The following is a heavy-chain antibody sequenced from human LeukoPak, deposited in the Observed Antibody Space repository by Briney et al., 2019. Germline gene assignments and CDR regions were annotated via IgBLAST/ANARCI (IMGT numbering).Heavy chain of an antibody. CDR2: ISSSSSTI. CDR3: AREGEPYNWNARFDP. CDR1: GFTFSSYS. V-gene: IGHV3-48*01. J-gene: IGHJ5*02. D-gene: IGHD1-1*01. Sequence: GGSLRLSCAASGFTFSSYSMNWVRQAPGKGLEWVSYISSSSSTIYYADSVKGRFTISRDNAKNSLYLQMNSLRSDDTAVYYCAREGEPYNWNARFDPWGQGTLVTVSS.